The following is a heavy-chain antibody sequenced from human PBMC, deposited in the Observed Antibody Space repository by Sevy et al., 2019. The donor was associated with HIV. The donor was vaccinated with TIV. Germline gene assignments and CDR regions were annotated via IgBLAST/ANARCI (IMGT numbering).Heavy chain of an antibody. V-gene: IGHV3-30*18. D-gene: IGHD3-10*01. J-gene: IGHJ6*02. CDR3: AKDSSGSGRTGGMDV. CDR1: GFTFSSYG. Sequence: GGSLRLSCAASGFTFSSYGMHWVRQAPGEGLEWVAVISYDGSNKYYADSVKGRFTISRDNSKNTLYLQMNSLRAEDTAVYYCAKDSSGSGRTGGMDVWGQGTTVTVSS. CDR2: ISYDGSNK.